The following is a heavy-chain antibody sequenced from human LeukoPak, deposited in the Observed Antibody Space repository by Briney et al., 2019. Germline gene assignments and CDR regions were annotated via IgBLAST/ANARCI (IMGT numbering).Heavy chain of an antibody. CDR2: ISYDGSEK. J-gene: IGHJ4*02. CDR3: AREGNSGYYPY. CDR1: GFTFSSYS. Sequence: PGRSLRLSCTASGFTFSSYSMHWVRQAPGRGLEWVAVISYDGSEKHYADPVKGRFTISRDNSKNTLYLQMSSLRAEDTAMYYCAREGNSGYYPYWGQGILVTVSS. V-gene: IGHV3-30-3*01. D-gene: IGHD3-22*01.